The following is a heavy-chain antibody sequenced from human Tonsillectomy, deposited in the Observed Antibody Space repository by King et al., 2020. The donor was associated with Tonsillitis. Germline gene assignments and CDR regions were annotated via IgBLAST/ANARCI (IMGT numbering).Heavy chain of an antibody. V-gene: IGHV3-48*01. CDR3: ARGSQLWSEFDY. D-gene: IGHD5-18*01. CDR2: ISSSGSTI. Sequence: QLVQSGGGLVQRGGSLRLSCAASGFTFSSYNMHWVRQAPGKGLEWLSYISSSGSTIFFADSVKGRFTISRDNAKNSLYLQMTSLGAEDTAVYYCARGSQLWSEFDYWGQGTLVTVSS. CDR1: GFTFSSYN. J-gene: IGHJ4*02.